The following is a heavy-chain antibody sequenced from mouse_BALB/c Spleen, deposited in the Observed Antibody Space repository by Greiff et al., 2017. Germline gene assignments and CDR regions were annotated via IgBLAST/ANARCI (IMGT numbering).Heavy chain of an antibody. CDR3: ASHDGYLAY. Sequence: EVQLVESGGDLVKPGGSLKLSCAASGFTFSSYGMSWVRQTPDKRLEWVATISSGGSYTYYPDSVKGRFTISRDNAKNTLYLQMSSLKSEDTAMYYCASHDGYLAYWGQGTLVTVSA. J-gene: IGHJ3*01. D-gene: IGHD2-3*01. CDR1: GFTFSSYG. CDR2: ISSGGSYT. V-gene: IGHV5-6*01.